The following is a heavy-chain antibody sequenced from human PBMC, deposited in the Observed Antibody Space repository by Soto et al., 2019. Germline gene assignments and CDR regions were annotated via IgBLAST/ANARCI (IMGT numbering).Heavy chain of an antibody. CDR3: ARSSGGYYCYGMDV. CDR1: GGTFSSYA. V-gene: IGHV1-69*12. D-gene: IGHD3-16*01. Sequence: QVQLVQSGAEVKKPGSSVKVSCKASGGTFSSYAISWVRQAPGQGLEWMGGIIPIFGTANYAQKFQGRVTXXAXEXXSTAYMELSSLRSEDTAVYYCARSSGGYYCYGMDVWGQGTTVTVSS. CDR2: IIPIFGTA. J-gene: IGHJ6*02.